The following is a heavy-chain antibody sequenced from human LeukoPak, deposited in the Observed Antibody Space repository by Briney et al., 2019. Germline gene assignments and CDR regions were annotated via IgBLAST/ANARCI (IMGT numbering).Heavy chain of an antibody. CDR3: ASRARLYYGSGSPFDS. CDR2: IFYSGST. J-gene: IGHJ4*02. D-gene: IGHD3-10*01. CDR1: GGSISSSSYY. Sequence: PSETLSLTCTVSGGSISSSSYYWGWLRQPPGKGLEWIGSIFYSGSTYYNPSLKSRVTISMDTSKNQFSLKLSSVTAADTAVYYCASRARLYYGSGSPFDSWGQGTLVTVSS. V-gene: IGHV4-39*07.